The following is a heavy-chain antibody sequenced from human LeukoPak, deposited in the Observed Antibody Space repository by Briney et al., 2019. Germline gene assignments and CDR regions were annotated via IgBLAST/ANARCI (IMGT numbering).Heavy chain of an antibody. CDR1: GFTFSSYW. CDR2: INSDGSST. V-gene: IGHV3-74*01. Sequence: GGSLRLSCAASGFTFSSYWMHWVRHAPGKGLVWVSRINSDGSSTSYADSVKGRFTISRDNAKNTLYLQMNSLRAQDTAVYYCARGLYYYDSSGLPGYWGQGTLVTVSS. CDR3: ARGLYYYDSSGLPGY. D-gene: IGHD3-22*01. J-gene: IGHJ4*02.